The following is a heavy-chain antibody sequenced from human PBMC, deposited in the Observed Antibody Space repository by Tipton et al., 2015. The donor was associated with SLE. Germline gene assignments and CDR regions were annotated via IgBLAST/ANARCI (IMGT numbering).Heavy chain of an antibody. Sequence: TLSLTCTVSGASLRSGEYFWSWLRQHPGKGLEWIGHIHHSGITSYKPSLKSRLTISIDTARNQFFLNLRSVTAADAAVYYCARMASDSDAFDVWRQGRIVTVSS. D-gene: IGHD2-21*02. CDR1: GASLRSGEYF. CDR3: ARMASDSDAFDV. V-gene: IGHV4-31*03. J-gene: IGHJ3*01. CDR2: IHHSGIT.